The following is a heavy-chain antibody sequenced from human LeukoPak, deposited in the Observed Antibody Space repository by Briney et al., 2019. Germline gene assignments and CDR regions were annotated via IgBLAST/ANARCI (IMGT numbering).Heavy chain of an antibody. CDR1: GFAFGSEA. V-gene: IGHV3-23*01. D-gene: IGHD1-1*01. CDR3: AKVRSGSANWALRIFDN. Sequence: GGSLRLSCAVSGFAFGSEAMSWVRQSPARGLEWVASISPGGGTTYYADYVKGRFTISRDNSNNTLYVQMNSLRAEDTAVYYCAKVRSGSANWALRIFDNWGQGTLVTVSS. CDR2: ISPGGGTT. J-gene: IGHJ4*02.